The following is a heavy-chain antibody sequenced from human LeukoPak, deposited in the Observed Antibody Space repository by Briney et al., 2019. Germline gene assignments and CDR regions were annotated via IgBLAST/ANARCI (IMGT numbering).Heavy chain of an antibody. J-gene: IGHJ4*02. CDR2: ISGSGGST. V-gene: IGHV3-23*01. CDR1: GFTFSSYA. Sequence: AGGSLRLSCAASGFTFSSYAMSWVRQAPGKGLEWVSAISGSGGSTYYADSVKGRFTISRDNSKNTLYLQMNSLRAEDTAVYYCAKVGRIVVVAANLDYWGQGTLVTVSS. D-gene: IGHD2-15*01. CDR3: AKVGRIVVVAANLDY.